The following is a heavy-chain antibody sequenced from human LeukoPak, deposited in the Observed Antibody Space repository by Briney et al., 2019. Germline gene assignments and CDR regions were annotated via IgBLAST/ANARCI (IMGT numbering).Heavy chain of an antibody. J-gene: IGHJ4*02. CDR2: IYYSGST. D-gene: IGHD7-27*01. CDR3: ARHLLGIDY. V-gene: IGHV4-59*01. CDR1: GGSISSYY. Sequence: PSETLSLTCTVSGGSISSYYWSWIRQPPGKGLEWIGYIYYSGSTNYNPSLKSRVTISVDTSKNQFSLKLSSVTAADTAVYHCARHLLGIDYWGQGTLVTVSS.